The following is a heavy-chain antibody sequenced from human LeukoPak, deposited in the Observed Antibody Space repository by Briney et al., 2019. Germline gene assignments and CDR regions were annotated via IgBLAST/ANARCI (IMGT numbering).Heavy chain of an antibody. Sequence: PGGSLRLSCAASGFTFSDYYMSWIRQAPGKGLEWVPYISSSSSYTNYADSVKGRFTISRDNAKNSLYLQMNSLRAEDTAVYYCARVPRITMVRGVIMAYYFDYWGQGTLVTVSS. V-gene: IGHV3-11*05. D-gene: IGHD3-10*01. CDR2: ISSSSSYT. CDR1: GFTFSDYY. CDR3: ARVPRITMVRGVIMAYYFDY. J-gene: IGHJ4*02.